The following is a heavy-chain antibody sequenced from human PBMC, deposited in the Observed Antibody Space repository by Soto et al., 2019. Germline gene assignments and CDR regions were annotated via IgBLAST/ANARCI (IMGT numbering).Heavy chain of an antibody. CDR3: ARHAKRYCSSTSCYIRVGAFDI. CDR2: IYYSGST. J-gene: IGHJ3*02. D-gene: IGHD2-2*02. CDR1: GGSISSSSYY. V-gene: IGHV4-39*01. Sequence: PSETLSLTCTVSGGSISSSSYYWGWIRQPPGKGLEWIGSIYYSGSTYYNPSLKSRVTISVDTSKNQFSLKLSSVTAADTAVYYCARHAKRYCSSTSCYIRVGAFDIWGQGTMVTVSS.